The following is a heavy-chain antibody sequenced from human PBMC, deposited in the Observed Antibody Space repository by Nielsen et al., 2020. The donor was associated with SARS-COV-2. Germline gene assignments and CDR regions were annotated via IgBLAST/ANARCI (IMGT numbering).Heavy chain of an antibody. CDR1: GGTSSSYA. CDR2: IIPILGIA. D-gene: IGHD3-16*01. CDR3: ARDLRVGVGAWFDP. Sequence: SVKVSCKASGGTSSSYAISWVRQAPGQGLEWMGRIIPILGIANYAQKFQGRVTITADKSTSTAYMELSSLRSEDTAVYYCARDLRVGVGAWFDPWGQGTLVTVSS. V-gene: IGHV1-69*04. J-gene: IGHJ5*02.